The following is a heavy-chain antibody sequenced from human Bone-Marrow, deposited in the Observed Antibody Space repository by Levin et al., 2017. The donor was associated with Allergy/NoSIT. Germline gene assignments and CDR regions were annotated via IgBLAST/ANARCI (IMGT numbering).Heavy chain of an antibody. CDR2: IGTAGDT. V-gene: IGHV3-13*01. D-gene: IGHD3-16*01. Sequence: GGSLRLSCAASGFTFRTHDMHWVRQGTGKGLEWVSTIGTAGDTYYPDSVRGRFTISRENAKNSLYLHMNGLSAGDTAVYYCARYNYAYNALDIWGQGTMVTVSS. CDR1: GFTFRTHD. J-gene: IGHJ3*02. CDR3: ARYNYAYNALDI.